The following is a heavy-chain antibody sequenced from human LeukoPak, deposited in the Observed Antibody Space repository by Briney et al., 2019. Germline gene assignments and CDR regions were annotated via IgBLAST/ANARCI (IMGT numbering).Heavy chain of an antibody. CDR2: VSFDETYK. D-gene: IGHD2-15*01. J-gene: IGHJ3*02. V-gene: IGHV3-30-3*01. CDR1: GFTFSNYA. CDR3: GRSSTLIVVDDALDM. Sequence: PGRSLRLSCAASGFTFSNYAMHWVRQAPGKGLEWVAVVSFDETYKYYSDSVKGRFTISRDNSKSMVSMHMNSLTTEDTGVYYCGRSSTLIVVDDALDMWGQGTMVTVSS.